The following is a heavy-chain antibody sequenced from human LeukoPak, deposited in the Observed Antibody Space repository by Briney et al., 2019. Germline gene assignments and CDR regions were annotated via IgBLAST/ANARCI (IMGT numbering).Heavy chain of an antibody. CDR3: ARRLTQYDCFDP. Sequence: SQTLSLTCALSGGSVSINSVTWNWIRQSPSRGLEWLGRTYYRSTWYNDYAVSVRGRITVNPDTSKNQFSLHLNSVTPEDTAVYYCARRLTQYDCFDPWGQGILVTVSS. V-gene: IGHV6-1*01. CDR2: TYYRSTWYN. J-gene: IGHJ5*02. CDR1: GGSVSINSVT. D-gene: IGHD2-2*01.